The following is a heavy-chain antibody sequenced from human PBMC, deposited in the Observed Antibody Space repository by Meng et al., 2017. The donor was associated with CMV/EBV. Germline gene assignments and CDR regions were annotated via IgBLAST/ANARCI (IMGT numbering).Heavy chain of an antibody. CDR1: GYTFTGYY. V-gene: IGHV1-2*02. D-gene: IGHD3-3*01. J-gene: IGHJ6*02. Sequence: ASVKVSCKASGYTFTGYYMHWVRQAPGQGLEWMGWINPNSGGTNYAQKFQGRVTMTRDTSISTAYMGLSRLRSDQTAVYYCARGHNYEFWSGYYTGIGEGMDVWGQGTTVTVSS. CDR2: INPNSGGT. CDR3: ARGHNYEFWSGYYTGIGEGMDV.